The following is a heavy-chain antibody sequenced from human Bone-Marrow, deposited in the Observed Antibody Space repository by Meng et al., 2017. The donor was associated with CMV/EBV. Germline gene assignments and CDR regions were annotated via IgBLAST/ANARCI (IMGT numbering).Heavy chain of an antibody. Sequence: GESLKISCAASGFTFSSYAMSWVRQAPGKGLEWVEVISYDGSNKYYADSVKGRFTISRDNSKTTLYLQMNSLRAEDTAVYYCARDMNCSSTSCYSTNYYYYYGMDVWGQGTTVTVSS. J-gene: IGHJ6*02. CDR3: ARDMNCSSTSCYSTNYYYYYGMDV. CDR2: ISYDGSNK. V-gene: IGHV3-30*04. CDR1: GFTFSSYA. D-gene: IGHD2-2*01.